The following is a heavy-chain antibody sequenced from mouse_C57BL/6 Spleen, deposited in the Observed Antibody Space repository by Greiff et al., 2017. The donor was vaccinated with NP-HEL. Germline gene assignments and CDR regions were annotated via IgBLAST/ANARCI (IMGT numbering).Heavy chain of an antibody. CDR3: TRGAHYDGYSVAWFAY. Sequence: QVQLQQSGAELVRPGASVTLSCKASGYTFTDYEMHWVKQTPVHGLEWIGAIDPETGGTAYNQKFKGKAILTADKSSSTAYMELRSLTSEDSAVYYCTRGAHYDGYSVAWFAYWGQGTLVTVSA. V-gene: IGHV1-15*01. J-gene: IGHJ3*01. CDR2: IDPETGGT. CDR1: GYTFTDYE. D-gene: IGHD2-3*01.